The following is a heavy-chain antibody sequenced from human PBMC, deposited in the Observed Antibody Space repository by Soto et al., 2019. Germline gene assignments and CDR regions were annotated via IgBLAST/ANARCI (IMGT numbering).Heavy chain of an antibody. D-gene: IGHD6-6*01. CDR3: VWILHSSSSRCFDY. V-gene: IGHV1-18*04. CDR2: ISAYNGNT. J-gene: IGHJ4*02. CDR1: GYTFTSYG. Sequence: ASVKVSCKASGYTFTSYGISWVRQAPGQGLEWMGWISAYNGNTNYAQKLQGRVTMTTDTSTSTAYMELRSLRSDDTAVYYCVWILHSSSSRCFDYWGQGTLVTVSS.